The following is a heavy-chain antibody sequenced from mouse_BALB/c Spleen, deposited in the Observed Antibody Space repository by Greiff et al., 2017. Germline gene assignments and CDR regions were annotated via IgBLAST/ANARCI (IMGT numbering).Heavy chain of an antibody. CDR2: IRLKSNNYAT. CDR3: TRAITTAFDY. J-gene: IGHJ2*01. Sequence: EVKLVESGGGLVQPGGSMKLSCVASGFTFSNYWMNWVRQSPEKGLEWVAEIRLKSNNYATHYAESVKGRFTISRDDSKSSVYLQMNNLRAEDTGIYYCTRAITTAFDYWGQGTTLTVSS. D-gene: IGHD1-2*01. CDR1: GFTFSNYW. V-gene: IGHV6-6*02.